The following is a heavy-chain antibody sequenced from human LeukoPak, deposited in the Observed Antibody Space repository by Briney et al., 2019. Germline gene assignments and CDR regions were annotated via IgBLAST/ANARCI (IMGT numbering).Heavy chain of an antibody. J-gene: IGHJ6*03. CDR1: GCSISSYY. CDR2: IYYSGST. V-gene: IGHV4-59*01. CDR3: ARGRCSGGSCSNYYYYYMDV. Sequence: PSETLSLTCTVSGCSISSYYWSWIRQPPGKGLEWVAYIYYSGSTNYNPALKSRVTISVDTSKNQFSLKLSSVTAADTAVYYCARGRCSGGSCSNYYYYYMDVWGKGTTVTVSS. D-gene: IGHD2-15*01.